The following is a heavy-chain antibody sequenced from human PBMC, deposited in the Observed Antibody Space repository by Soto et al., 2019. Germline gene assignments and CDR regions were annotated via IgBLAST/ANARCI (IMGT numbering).Heavy chain of an antibody. Sequence: PSETLSLTCAVSGYSISSGYYWGWLRQPPGKGLEWIGSIYHGGSTYYNPSLNSRVTLSIDMTNNHVSLILNSVTAADTAVYYCARSGSWAYGDYGTFDYWGQGTLVTVSS. V-gene: IGHV4-38-2*01. CDR3: ARSGSWAYGDYGTFDY. CDR2: IYHGGST. CDR1: GYSISSGYY. D-gene: IGHD4-17*01. J-gene: IGHJ4*02.